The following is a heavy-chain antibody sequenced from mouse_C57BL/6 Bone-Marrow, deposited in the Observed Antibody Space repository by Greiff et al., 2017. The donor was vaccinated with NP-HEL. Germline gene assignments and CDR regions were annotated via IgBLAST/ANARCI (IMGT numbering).Heavy chain of an antibody. J-gene: IGHJ2*01. D-gene: IGHD2-3*01. CDR2: IDPSDSYT. CDR3: ARGRLYDGY. V-gene: IGHV1-59*01. CDR1: GYTFTSYW. Sequence: VQLQQPGAELVRPGTSVKLSCKASGYTFTSYWMHWVKQRPGQGLEWIGVIDPSDSYTNYNQKFKGKATLTVDTSSSTAYMQLSSLTSEDSAVYYCARGRLYDGYWGQGTTLTVSS.